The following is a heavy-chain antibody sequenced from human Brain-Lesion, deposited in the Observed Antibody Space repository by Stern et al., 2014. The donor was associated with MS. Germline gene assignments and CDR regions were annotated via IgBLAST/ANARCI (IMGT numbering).Heavy chain of an antibody. V-gene: IGHV3-33*06. CDR2: IWYDGSNK. CDR3: AKEHARYDILTGPMDY. D-gene: IGHD3-9*01. CDR1: GFTFSSYG. Sequence: QMQLVQYGGDVVQPGRSLRLSCAASGFTFSSYGMHWVRQAPGKGLEWGAIIWYDGSNKYYRDSVRGRFTISRDNSKNTLYLQMNSLRAEDTAVYYCAKEHARYDILTGPMDYWGQGTLVTVSS. J-gene: IGHJ4*02.